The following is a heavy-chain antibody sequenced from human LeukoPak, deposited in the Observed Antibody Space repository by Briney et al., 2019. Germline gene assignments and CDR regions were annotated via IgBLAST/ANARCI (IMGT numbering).Heavy chain of an antibody. CDR2: IKEDGSEQ. Sequence: GGSLRLSCAASGFTFSSYAMSWVRQAPGKGLEWVANIKEDGSEQAYVDSVKGRFTISRDNAKNSLYLQMKSLRAEDTAVYYCARDPAAIDVWGQGTLVTVSS. J-gene: IGHJ4*02. V-gene: IGHV3-7*01. CDR3: ARDPAAIDV. CDR1: GFTFSSYA. D-gene: IGHD2-15*01.